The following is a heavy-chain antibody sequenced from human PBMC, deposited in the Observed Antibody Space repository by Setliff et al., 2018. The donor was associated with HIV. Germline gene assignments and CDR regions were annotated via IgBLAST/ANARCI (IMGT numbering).Heavy chain of an antibody. J-gene: IGHJ4*02. CDR2: IYYSGST. V-gene: IGHV4-39*01. CDR3: ARRDGYSYGFYFDY. Sequence: LSLTCTVSGGSIRSSTYYWGWIRQPPGKGLEWIGTIYYSGSTYYNPSLKSRLTISVDTSKNQFSLKLSSVTAADTAVYYCARRDGYSYGFYFDYWGQGTLVTVSS. CDR1: GGSIRSSTYY. D-gene: IGHD5-18*01.